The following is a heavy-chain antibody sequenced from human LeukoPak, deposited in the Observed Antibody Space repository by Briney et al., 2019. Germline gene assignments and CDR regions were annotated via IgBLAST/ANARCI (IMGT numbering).Heavy chain of an antibody. CDR3: VRERTGRGAFDI. V-gene: IGHV3-53*01. D-gene: IGHD3/OR15-3a*01. J-gene: IGHJ3*02. Sequence: GGSLRLSCAASGFTVSTNYISWFRQAPGTGLEWVSVFYPAGTKYYADSVKGRFTISRDNSENTLSLQMNSLRAEDTAIYYCVRERTGRGAFDIWGQGTMVTVSS. CDR2: FYPAGTK. CDR1: GFTVSTNY.